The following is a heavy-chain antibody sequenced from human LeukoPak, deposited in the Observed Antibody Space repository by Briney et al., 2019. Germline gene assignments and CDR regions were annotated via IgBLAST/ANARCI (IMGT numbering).Heavy chain of an antibody. CDR2: IGSSGAT. CDR1: GFSFSSYA. V-gene: IGHV3-23*01. CDR3: ASRGKYYFDY. J-gene: IGHJ4*02. D-gene: IGHD3-10*01. Sequence: PGGSLRLSCAASGFSFSSYAMDWVRQAPGKGLEWVSTIGSSGATFYPDSVRGRFTISRDSSRNTLYLQMNSLRAEDTAVYYCASRGKYYFDYWGQGTLVTVSS.